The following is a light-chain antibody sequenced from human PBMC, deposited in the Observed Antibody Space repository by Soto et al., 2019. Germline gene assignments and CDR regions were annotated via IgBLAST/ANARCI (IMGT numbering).Light chain of an antibody. J-gene: IGLJ2*01. Sequence: QSALTQPASVSGSPGQSITISCTGTSSDIGAYNFVSWYQQHPGKAPKLMLYDVNIRPSGVSNRFSGSKSGNTASLTISGLQAEDEADYYCTSWTTSTTMIFGGRTKLTVL. V-gene: IGLV2-14*03. CDR1: SSDIGAYNF. CDR3: TSWTTSTTMI. CDR2: DVN.